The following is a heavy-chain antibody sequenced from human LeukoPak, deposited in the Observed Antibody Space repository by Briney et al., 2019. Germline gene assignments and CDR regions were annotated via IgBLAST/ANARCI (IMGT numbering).Heavy chain of an antibody. CDR1: GGSISSGSYY. Sequence: SQTLSLTCTVSGGSISSGSYYWRWIRQPGGKGLEWIGSIYYSGSTYYNPSLKSRVTISVDTSKNQFSLKLSSVTAADTAVYYCASDYGDREMATITIHYFDYWGQGTLVTV. D-gene: IGHD5-24*01. CDR3: ASDYGDREMATITIHYFDY. V-gene: IGHV4-39*01. CDR2: IYYSGST. J-gene: IGHJ4*02.